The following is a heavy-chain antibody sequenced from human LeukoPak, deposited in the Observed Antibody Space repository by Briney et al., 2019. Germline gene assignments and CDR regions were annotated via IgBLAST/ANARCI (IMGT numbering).Heavy chain of an antibody. CDR3: ARVVVWGSYRSDY. V-gene: IGHV7-4-1*02. CDR1: GYTINSYA. J-gene: IGHJ4*02. Sequence: GASVKVSCKASGYTINSYAMNWVRQAPGQGLEWMVWINTNTGNPTYAQGFTGRFVFSLDTSVSTAYLQISSLKAEDTAVYYCARVVVWGSYRSDYWGQGTLVTVSS. D-gene: IGHD3-16*02. CDR2: INTNTGNP.